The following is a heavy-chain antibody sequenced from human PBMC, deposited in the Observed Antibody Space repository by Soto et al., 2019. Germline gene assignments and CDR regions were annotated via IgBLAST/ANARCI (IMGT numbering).Heavy chain of an antibody. D-gene: IGHD3-22*01. J-gene: IGHJ3*02. CDR2: IRSKAYGGTT. CDR3: TRTYYYDSSGYYRPWLAFDI. Sequence: GGSLRLSCTASGFTFGDYAMSWFRQAPGKGLEWVGFIRSKAYGGTTEYAASVKGRFTISRDDSKSIAYLQMNSLKTEDTAVYYCTRTYYYDSSGYYRPWLAFDIWGQGTMVTVSS. V-gene: IGHV3-49*03. CDR1: GFTFGDYA.